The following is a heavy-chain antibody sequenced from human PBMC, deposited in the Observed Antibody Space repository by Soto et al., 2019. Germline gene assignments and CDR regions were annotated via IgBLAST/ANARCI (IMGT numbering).Heavy chain of an antibody. Sequence: SETLSLTCTVSGGSISSYYWSWIRQPPGKGLEWIGHIFYTGITKYNSSLRSRVTISLDTSKTQFSLTLKSVTAADTAVYYCARRGFGLFYYGTSGSPDFYYYNMDVWGQGTTVT. CDR3: ARRGFGLFYYGTSGSPDFYYYNMDV. CDR2: IFYTGIT. J-gene: IGHJ6*03. V-gene: IGHV4-59*08. D-gene: IGHD3-22*01. CDR1: GGSISSYY.